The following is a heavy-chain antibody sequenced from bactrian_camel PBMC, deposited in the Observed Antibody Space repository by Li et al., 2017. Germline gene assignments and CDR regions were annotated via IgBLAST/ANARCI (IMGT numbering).Heavy chain of an antibody. CDR1: GFTFDVAA. Sequence: HVQLVESGGGSVQAGGSLRLSCTASGFTFDVAAMGWFRQAPGNECEGVADIDNDRSARYEDSVKGRFTISQDNSKNTLFLQMNSLKPEDTGMYYCASDGWWLLPEYNYWGQGTQVTVS. CDR2: IDNDRSA. CDR3: ASDGWWLLPEYNY. D-gene: IGHD2*01. J-gene: IGHJ4*01. V-gene: IGHV3S63*01.